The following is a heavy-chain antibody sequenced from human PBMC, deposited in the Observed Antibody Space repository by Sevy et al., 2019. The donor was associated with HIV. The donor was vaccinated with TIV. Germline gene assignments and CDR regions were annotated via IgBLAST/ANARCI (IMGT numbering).Heavy chain of an antibody. CDR1: GFTFNNYG. V-gene: IGHV3-30*02. CDR2: IRHDGSDE. CDR3: ARDRKVLLVVYAIPFDVFDI. Sequence: GGSLRLSCAASGFTFNNYGMHWVRQAPGKGLEWVTFIRHDGSDEYYTDSVKGRFTISRDNSKNTVYLQRNSLRAEDTAVYYCARDRKVLLVVYAIPFDVFDIWGQGTMVTVSS. J-gene: IGHJ3*02. D-gene: IGHD2-8*02.